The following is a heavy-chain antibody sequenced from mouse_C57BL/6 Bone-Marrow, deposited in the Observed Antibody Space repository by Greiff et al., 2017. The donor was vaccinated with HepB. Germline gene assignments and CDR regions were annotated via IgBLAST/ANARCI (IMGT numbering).Heavy chain of an antibody. CDR2: ISSGGDYI. Sequence: DVMLVESGEGLVKPGGSLKLSCAASGFTFSSYAMSWVRQTPEKRLEWVAYISSGGDYIYYADTVKGRFTISRDNARNTLYLLMSSLKSEDTAMYYCTRDGPVRYRYFDVWGTGTTVTVSS. V-gene: IGHV5-9-1*02. CDR1: GFTFSSYA. CDR3: TRDGPVRYRYFDV. J-gene: IGHJ1*03. D-gene: IGHD1-1*01.